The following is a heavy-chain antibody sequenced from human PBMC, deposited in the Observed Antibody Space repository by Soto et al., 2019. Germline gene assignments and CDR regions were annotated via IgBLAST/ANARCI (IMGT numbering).Heavy chain of an antibody. CDR3: ARDRSYYYGSGSYKPYYFDY. CDR1: GFTFDDYG. V-gene: IGHV3-20*01. Sequence: EVQLVESGGGVVRPGGSLRLSCAASGFTFDDYGMSWVSRAPGKGLEWVSGINWNGGSTGYADSVKGRFTISRDNAKNSLYLQMNSLRAEDTALYHCARDRSYYYGSGSYKPYYFDYWGQGTLVTVSS. D-gene: IGHD3-10*01. CDR2: INWNGGST. J-gene: IGHJ4*02.